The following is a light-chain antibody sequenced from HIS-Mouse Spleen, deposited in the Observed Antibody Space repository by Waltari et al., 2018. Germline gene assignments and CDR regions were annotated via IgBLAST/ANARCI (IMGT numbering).Light chain of an antibody. CDR1: SSDVGSYNL. Sequence: QSALTQPASVSGSPGQSITIPCTGTSSDVGSYNLVSWYQQHPGKAPKLMIYEGSKRPSGVSNRFSGSKSGNTASLTISGLQAEDEADYYCCSYAGSSTSVVFGGGTKLTVL. CDR2: EGS. CDR3: CSYAGSSTSVV. J-gene: IGLJ2*01. V-gene: IGLV2-23*01.